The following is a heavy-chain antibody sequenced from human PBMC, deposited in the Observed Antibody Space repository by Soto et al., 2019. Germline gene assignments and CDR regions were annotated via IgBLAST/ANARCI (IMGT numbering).Heavy chain of an antibody. CDR3: ARSKGYYDILAGYPPPYYFDY. CDR2: IIPIFGTA. J-gene: IGHJ4*02. Sequence: QVQLVQSGAEVKKPGSSVKVSCKASGGTFSSYAISWVRQAPGQGLEWMGGIIPIFGTANYAQKFQGRVTITAAEPTSTAYMELSSLRSEDTAVYYCARSKGYYDILAGYPPPYYFDYWGQGTLVTVSS. V-gene: IGHV1-69*01. CDR1: GGTFSSYA. D-gene: IGHD3-9*01.